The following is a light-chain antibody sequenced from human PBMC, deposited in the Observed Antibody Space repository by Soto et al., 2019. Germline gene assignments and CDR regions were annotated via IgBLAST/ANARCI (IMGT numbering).Light chain of an antibody. J-gene: IGLJ1*01. CDR2: EVS. CDR1: SSDVGSYNL. Sequence: QSALTQPASVSGSPGQSITVSCTGTSSDVGSYNLVSWYQQHPGKAPKLMIYEVSQWPSGVSNRFSGSKSGNTASLTISGLQAEDEADYYCSSYVPSDTYVFGPGTKVTVL. CDR3: SSYVPSDTYV. V-gene: IGLV2-23*02.